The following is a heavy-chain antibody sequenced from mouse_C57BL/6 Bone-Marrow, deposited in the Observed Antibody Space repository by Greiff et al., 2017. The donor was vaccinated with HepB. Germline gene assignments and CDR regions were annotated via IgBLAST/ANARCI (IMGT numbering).Heavy chain of an antibody. CDR3: ARGCTTGSSMDY. CDR1: GFTFSDYG. D-gene: IGHD1-1*01. J-gene: IGHJ4*01. Sequence: EVKLMESGGGLVKPGGSLKLSCAASGFTFSDYGMNWVRQAPEKGLEWVAYISSGSSTIYYADTVKGRFTISRDNAKNTLFMKMTSLRSEDTAMYYCARGCTTGSSMDYWGQGTSVTVSS. V-gene: IGHV5-17*01. CDR2: ISSGSSTI.